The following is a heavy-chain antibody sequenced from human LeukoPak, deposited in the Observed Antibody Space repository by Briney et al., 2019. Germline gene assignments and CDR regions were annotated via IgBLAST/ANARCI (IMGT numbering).Heavy chain of an antibody. D-gene: IGHD3-16*02. CDR1: GFSFSSYW. CDR3: AKDFPGHGELSH. Sequence: SGGSLRLSCAAAGFSFSSYWMTWVRQAPGKGLEWVAVISYDGSNKYYADSVKGRFTISRDNSKNTLYLQMNSLRAEDTAVYYCAKDFPGHGELSHWGQGTLVTVSS. J-gene: IGHJ4*02. V-gene: IGHV3-30*18. CDR2: ISYDGSNK.